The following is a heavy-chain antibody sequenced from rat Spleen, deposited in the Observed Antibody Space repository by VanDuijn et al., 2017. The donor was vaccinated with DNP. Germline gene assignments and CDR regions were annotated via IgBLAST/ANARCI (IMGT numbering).Heavy chain of an antibody. CDR3: ARHYGYNYYAMDA. V-gene: IGHV2-6*01. CDR1: GFSLSSYT. D-gene: IGHD1-9*01. J-gene: IGHJ4*01. Sequence: QVQLKESGPGLVQPSQTLSLTCTVSGFSLSSYTVTWVRQPPGKVLEWIAAISSGGSTYYNSGLNSRLSISRDTSKSQVFLKMNSLQTEDTAMYFCARHYGYNYYAMDAWGQGTSVTVSS. CDR2: ISSGGST.